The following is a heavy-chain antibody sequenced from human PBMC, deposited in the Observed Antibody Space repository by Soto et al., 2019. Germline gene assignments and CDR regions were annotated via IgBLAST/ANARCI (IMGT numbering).Heavy chain of an antibody. Sequence: GGSMELSCAASGFTFRNYAMNWVRQAPGKGLEWVSGITGSSGRTFYADSVKGRFTISRDNSKNTVYLQMNSVRADDTAVYYCAKEYTSTSRGSFDYWGQGALVTVSS. J-gene: IGHJ4*02. CDR1: GFTFRNYA. CDR3: AKEYTSTSRGSFDY. V-gene: IGHV3-23*01. D-gene: IGHD1-26*01. CDR2: ITGSSGRT.